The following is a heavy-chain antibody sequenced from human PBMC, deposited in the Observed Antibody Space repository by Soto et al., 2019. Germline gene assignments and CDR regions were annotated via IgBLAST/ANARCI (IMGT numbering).Heavy chain of an antibody. CDR3: ARDSYSYVNPTPLPFDR. CDR2: LHFSGST. D-gene: IGHD3-16*01. CDR1: GDSRNIQNDY. V-gene: IGHV4-31*03. J-gene: IGHJ4*02. Sequence: PSETLSLTGTISGDSRNIQNDYWTWIRHLPGKGLQWIGYLHFSGSTYYNPSLASRLSISTDTAKTQFSLELTSVTVADTAVYYCARDSYSYVNPTPLPFDRWYQGLLVTVSS.